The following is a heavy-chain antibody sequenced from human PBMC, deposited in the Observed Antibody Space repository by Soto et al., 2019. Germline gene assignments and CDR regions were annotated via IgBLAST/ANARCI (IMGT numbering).Heavy chain of an antibody. V-gene: IGHV1-69*05. CDR2: IMPIFRTP. J-gene: IGHJ4*02. CDR1: GGTFSNSA. Sequence: VSCKTSGGTFSNSAISWVRQAPGQGLEWMGGIMPIFRTPDYAQKFQGRVTMTRDTSTSTVYMELSSLRSEDTAVYYWVRVGEYSYGGVDYWGQGTLVTVSA. CDR3: VRVGEYSYGGVDY. D-gene: IGHD5-18*01.